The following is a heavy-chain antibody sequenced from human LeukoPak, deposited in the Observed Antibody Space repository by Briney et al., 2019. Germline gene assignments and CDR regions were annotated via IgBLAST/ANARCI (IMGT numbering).Heavy chain of an antibody. CDR3: ARRSQTTAGRGIDY. Sequence: SETLSLTCTVSGGSIRSYYWSWIRQPPGKGLEWIGYMHHSGSTKHNPYLKSRVTISVDTSKNQFSLKLSSVTAADTAVFYCARRSQTTAGRGIDYWGQGTLVTVSS. V-gene: IGHV4-59*08. CDR1: GGSIRSYY. CDR2: MHHSGST. D-gene: IGHD6-13*01. J-gene: IGHJ4*02.